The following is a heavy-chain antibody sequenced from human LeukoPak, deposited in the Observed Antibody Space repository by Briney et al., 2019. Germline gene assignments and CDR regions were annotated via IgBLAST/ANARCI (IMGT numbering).Heavy chain of an antibody. D-gene: IGHD3-10*01. V-gene: IGHV1-3*01. CDR2: INAGNGNT. J-gene: IGHJ4*02. CDR3: AREGSFRGRFFDY. Sequence: ASVKVSCKASGYTFSTYAMHWVRHAPGQRLECMGWINAGNGNTEYSQKFQGRVTITRDTSASTAYMELSSLRSEDTAVYYCAREGSFRGRFFDYWGQGTLVTVSS. CDR1: GYTFSTYA.